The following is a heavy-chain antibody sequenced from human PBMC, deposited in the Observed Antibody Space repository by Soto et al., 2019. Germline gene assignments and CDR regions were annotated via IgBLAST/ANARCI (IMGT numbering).Heavy chain of an antibody. V-gene: IGHV4-31*03. J-gene: IGHJ4*02. Sequence: SETLSLTCTVSGGSISSGGYYWSWIRQHPGKGLEWIGYIYYSGSTYYNPSLKSRVTISVDTSKNQFSLKLSSVTAADTAVYYCARAYFDWSRGYFNYWGQGTLVTVSS. CDR1: GGSISSGGYY. CDR2: IYYSGST. D-gene: IGHD3-9*01. CDR3: ARAYFDWSRGYFNY.